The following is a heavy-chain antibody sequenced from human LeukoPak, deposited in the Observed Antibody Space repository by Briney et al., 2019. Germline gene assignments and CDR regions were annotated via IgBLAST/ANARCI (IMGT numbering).Heavy chain of an antibody. D-gene: IGHD3-22*01. CDR2: ISAYSGNT. J-gene: IGHJ4*02. CDR1: GYTFTSYG. V-gene: IGHV1-18*01. CDR3: ESDYYDSSGYSV. Sequence: ASVKVSCKASGYTFTSYGFSWVRQAPGQGLEWMGWISAYSGNTNYAQKLQDRVTMTTDTSTSTAYMELSRQRSDDRAVYYCESDYYDSSGYSVWGQGTLVTVSS.